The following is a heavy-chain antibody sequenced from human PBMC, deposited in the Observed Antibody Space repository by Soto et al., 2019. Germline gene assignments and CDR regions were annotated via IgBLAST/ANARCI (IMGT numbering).Heavy chain of an antibody. CDR1: GDSVSSNSAA. Sequence: SQTLSLTCAISGDSVSSNSAAWNWIRQSPSRGLEWLGRTYYRPKWYNDYAVSVKSRITINPDTSKNQFSLQLNSVTPEDTAVYYCARVRYSSSSDYYYGMDVWGQGTTVTVSS. D-gene: IGHD6-6*01. CDR2: TYYRPKWYN. J-gene: IGHJ6*02. V-gene: IGHV6-1*01. CDR3: ARVRYSSSSDYYYGMDV.